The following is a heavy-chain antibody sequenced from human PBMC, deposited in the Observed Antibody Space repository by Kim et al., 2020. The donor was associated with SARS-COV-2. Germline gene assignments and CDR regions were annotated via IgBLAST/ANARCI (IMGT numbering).Heavy chain of an antibody. Sequence: GGSLRLSCAASGFTVSSNYMSWVRQAPGKGLEWVSVIYSGGSTYYADSVKGRFTISRDNSKNTLYLQMNSLRAEDTAVYYCGLMVRGAHVDYWGQGTLVTVSS. J-gene: IGHJ4*02. CDR1: GFTVSSNY. D-gene: IGHD3-10*01. CDR2: IYSGGST. V-gene: IGHV3-53*01. CDR3: GLMVRGAHVDY.